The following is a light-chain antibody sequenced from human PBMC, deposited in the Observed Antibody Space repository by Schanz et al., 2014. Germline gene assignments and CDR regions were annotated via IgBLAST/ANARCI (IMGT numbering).Light chain of an antibody. CDR1: SSDIGGYNY. V-gene: IGLV2-14*03. J-gene: IGLJ3*02. CDR2: DAS. CDR3: SSYTTSNTLV. Sequence: QSALIQPASVSGSPGQSITISCTGTSSDIGGYNYVSWYQQLPGKAPKLMIYDASNRPSGVSDRFSGSKSGYTASLTISGLQAEDEADYYCSSYTTSNTLVFGGGTQLTVL.